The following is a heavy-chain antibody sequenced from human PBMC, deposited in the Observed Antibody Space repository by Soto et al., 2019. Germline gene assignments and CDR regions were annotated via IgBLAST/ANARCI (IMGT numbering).Heavy chain of an antibody. D-gene: IGHD3-9*01. Sequence: ASVKVSCKASGYTFTSYGISWVRQAPGQGLEWMGWISAYNGNTNYAQKLQGRVTMTTDTSTSTAYMELRSLRSDDTAVYYCARDRPDYDILTGFRDRDGSDAFDIWGQ. CDR3: ARDRPDYDILTGFRDRDGSDAFDI. CDR1: GYTFTSYG. V-gene: IGHV1-18*01. J-gene: IGHJ3*02. CDR2: ISAYNGNT.